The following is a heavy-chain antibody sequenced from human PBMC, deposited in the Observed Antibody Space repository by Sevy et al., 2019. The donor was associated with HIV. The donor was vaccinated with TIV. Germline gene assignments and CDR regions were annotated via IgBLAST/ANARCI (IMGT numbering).Heavy chain of an antibody. D-gene: IGHD3-22*01. J-gene: IGHJ3*02. CDR3: ARNRVRSSGRRLEAFDI. CDR2: IYYSGRT. V-gene: IGHV4-28*01. CDR1: GYSISSSNW. Sequence: SETLSLTCAVSGYSISSSNWWGWIRQPPGKGLEWIRYIYYSGRTYHNPSLKSRVSMSVDTSKNQFSLKLSSVTAVDTAVYYCARNRVRSSGRRLEAFDIWGQWTMVTVSS.